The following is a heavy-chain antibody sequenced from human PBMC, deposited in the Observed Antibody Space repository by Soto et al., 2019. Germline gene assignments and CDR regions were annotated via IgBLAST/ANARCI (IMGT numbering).Heavy chain of an antibody. CDR3: ANFGSSPPRRRGASDI. D-gene: IGHD3-3*01. Sequence: VQLQQWGAGLLKPSETLSLTCAVYGGSFSGYYWSWIRQPPGKGLEWIGEINHSGSTNYNPSLKSRVTISVDTSKNQFSLKLSSVTAADTAVYYCANFGSSPPRRRGASDIWGQGTMVTVSS. CDR2: INHSGST. V-gene: IGHV4-34*01. CDR1: GGSFSGYY. J-gene: IGHJ3*02.